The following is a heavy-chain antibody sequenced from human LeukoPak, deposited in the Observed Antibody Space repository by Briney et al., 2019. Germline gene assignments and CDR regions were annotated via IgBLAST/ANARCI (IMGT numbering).Heavy chain of an antibody. CDR2: INTDGSST. Sequence: PGGSLRLSCAASGCSYSSNWMHRVRQAPGKGLVWVSRINTDGSSTSYADSVQGRLTISRDNSKSTLYLQMNNLRVEDTALYYCAKGYWNPGYWGQGTLVTVSS. D-gene: IGHD1-1*01. CDR1: GCSYSSNW. J-gene: IGHJ4*02. V-gene: IGHV3-74*01. CDR3: AKGYWNPGY.